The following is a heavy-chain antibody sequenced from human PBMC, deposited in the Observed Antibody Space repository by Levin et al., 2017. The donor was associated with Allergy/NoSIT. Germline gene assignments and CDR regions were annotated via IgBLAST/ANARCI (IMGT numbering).Heavy chain of an antibody. CDR2: ISGSGGST. CDR1: GFTFSSYA. Sequence: GESLKISCAASGFTFSSYAMSWVRQAPGKGLEWVSAISGSGGSTYYADSVKGRFTISRDNSKNTLYLQMNSLRAEDTAVYYCAKGGTYYYDSSGYDFDYWGQGTLVTVSS. D-gene: IGHD3-22*01. J-gene: IGHJ4*02. CDR3: AKGGTYYYDSSGYDFDY. V-gene: IGHV3-23*01.